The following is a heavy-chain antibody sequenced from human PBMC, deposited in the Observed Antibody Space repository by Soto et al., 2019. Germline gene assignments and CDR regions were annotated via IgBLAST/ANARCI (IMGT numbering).Heavy chain of an antibody. CDR3: AATTSHQCYCMDV. CDR2: TYYRSRWYN. V-gene: IGHV6-1*01. J-gene: IGHJ6*03. D-gene: IGHD1-7*01. Sequence: SQTLSLTCAISGDSVSSNSAAWNWIRQSPSRGLEWLGRTYYRSRWYNDYAVSVKSRITVNPDTSKNQFSLHLNSVTLEDTAVYYCAATTSHQCYCMDVWGKGTTVTVSS. CDR1: GDSVSSNSAA.